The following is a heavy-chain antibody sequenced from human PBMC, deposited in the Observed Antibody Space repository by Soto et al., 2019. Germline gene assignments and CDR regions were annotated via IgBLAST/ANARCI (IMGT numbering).Heavy chain of an antibody. J-gene: IGHJ4*02. CDR2: ISFKGGTT. V-gene: IGHV3-23*01. CDR1: GLTFSSYS. Sequence: EVMLLESGGGLVQPGGSLRLSCEASGLTFSSYSMSWVRQAPGKGLEWFSMISFKGGTTYYADSVKGRFTISRDNSKNTVYLQMNNLGADDTAVYYCASVLEWLCYDYWGQGIPVSVSS. CDR3: ASVLEWLCYDY. D-gene: IGHD3-3*01.